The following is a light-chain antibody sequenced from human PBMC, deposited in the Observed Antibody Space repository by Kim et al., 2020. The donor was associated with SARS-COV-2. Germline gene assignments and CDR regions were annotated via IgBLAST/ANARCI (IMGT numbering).Light chain of an antibody. CDR1: QRVSSN. J-gene: IGKJ1*01. CDR2: GAS. V-gene: IGKV3-15*01. Sequence: EIVLTQSPVTLSVSPGERATLSCRASQRVSSNLAWYQQKPGQAPRLLIYGASTGVTGIPASFSGSGSGTEFTLTISSLQSEDFAVYYCQQYNDWPRTFGQGTKVDIK. CDR3: QQYNDWPRT.